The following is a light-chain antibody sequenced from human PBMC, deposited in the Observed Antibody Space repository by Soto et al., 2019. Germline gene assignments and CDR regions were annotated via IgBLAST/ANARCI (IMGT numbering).Light chain of an antibody. J-gene: IGKJ4*01. CDR3: QQFNNYPLT. Sequence: AIQLTQSPSSLSASVGDRVTVTCRASQGISSALAWYQQKPGRAPKLLIYDASNLEGGVPSRFSGGRSETDFALTISSLQPEDFATYYCQQFNNYPLTFGGGTKVEIK. CDR1: QGISSA. CDR2: DAS. V-gene: IGKV1D-13*01.